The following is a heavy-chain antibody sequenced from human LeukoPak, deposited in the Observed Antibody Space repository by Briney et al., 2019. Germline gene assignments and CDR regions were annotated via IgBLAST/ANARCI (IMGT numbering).Heavy chain of an antibody. J-gene: IGHJ4*02. D-gene: IGHD3-10*01. Sequence: PSQTLSLTCAVPGYSISSGCYWGWIRQPPGKGLEWIRSIYHSGSTYYNPSLKSRVTISVDTSKNQFSLKLSSVTAADTAVYYCARGAIITMVRGVSRVFDYWGQGTLVTVSS. CDR2: IYHSGST. CDR1: GYSISSGCY. CDR3: ARGAIITMVRGVSRVFDY. V-gene: IGHV4-38-2*01.